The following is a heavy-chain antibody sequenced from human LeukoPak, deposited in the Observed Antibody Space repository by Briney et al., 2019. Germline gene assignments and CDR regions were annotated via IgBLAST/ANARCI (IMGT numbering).Heavy chain of an antibody. CDR3: ASHTAIAATGPPSRYFDY. J-gene: IGHJ4*02. Sequence: GGSLRLSCAASGFTFSSYEMNWVRQAPGKGLEWVSYISSSGSTIHYADSVKGRFTISRDNAKNSLYLQMNSLRAEDTAVYYCASHTAIAATGPPSRYFDYWGQGTLVTVSS. CDR1: GFTFSSYE. CDR2: ISSSGSTI. D-gene: IGHD6-13*01. V-gene: IGHV3-48*03.